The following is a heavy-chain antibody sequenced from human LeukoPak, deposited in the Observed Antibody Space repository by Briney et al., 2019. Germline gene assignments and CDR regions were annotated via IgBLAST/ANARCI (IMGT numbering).Heavy chain of an antibody. CDR1: GGSISTTSYF. D-gene: IGHD3-10*01. CDR3: ARSRYSGSGTYLKPRWFDP. Sequence: NPSETLSLTCTVSGGSISTTSYFWGWIRQPPGKGLEWIGNIHYSGNTYYNPSLKSRVSISVDTSKDHFSLQLNSVTAADTAVYYCARSRYSGSGTYLKPRWFDPWGQGTLVTVSS. V-gene: IGHV4-39*02. J-gene: IGHJ5*02. CDR2: IHYSGNT.